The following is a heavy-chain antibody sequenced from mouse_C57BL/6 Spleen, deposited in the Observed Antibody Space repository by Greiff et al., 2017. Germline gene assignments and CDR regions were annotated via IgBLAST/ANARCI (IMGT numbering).Heavy chain of an antibody. Sequence: VQLQQPGTELVKPGASVKLSCKASGYTFTSSWMHWVKQRPGQGLEWIGNINPSTGGTNYNEKFKSKATLTVDKSSSTGYMQRSSLAAEDSAVYDCARGDSSGYYWGQGTTLTVSS. CDR1: GYTFTSSW. D-gene: IGHD3-2*02. CDR3: ARGDSSGYY. CDR2: INPSTGGT. V-gene: IGHV1-53*01. J-gene: IGHJ2*01.